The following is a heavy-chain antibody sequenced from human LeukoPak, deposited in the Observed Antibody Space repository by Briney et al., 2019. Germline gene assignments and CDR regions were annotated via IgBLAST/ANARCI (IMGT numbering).Heavy chain of an antibody. CDR3: ADSNYWYPVDY. CDR1: GFTFSSYA. V-gene: IGHV3-23*01. CDR2: ITGSGDST. J-gene: IGHJ4*02. Sequence: GGSLRLSCAASGFTFSSYAMRWVRQAPGKGLEWVSSITGSGDSTYYADSVKGRFTISRDNSNNTLYLEMNSLRAEDTALYYCADSNYWYPVDYWGQGTLVTVSS. D-gene: IGHD4-11*01.